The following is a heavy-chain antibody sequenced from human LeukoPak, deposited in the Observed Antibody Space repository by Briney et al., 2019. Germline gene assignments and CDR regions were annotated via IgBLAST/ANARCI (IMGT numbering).Heavy chain of an antibody. CDR3: ARLSSHYGDYKVDP. D-gene: IGHD4-17*01. V-gene: IGHV1-8*01. Sequence: ASVKVSCKTSGYPFSNYDINWVRQATGQGLEWMGWINPHSGKTGYAQKFQGRVTMTTDTSANTAYMDLSSLRSEDTAVYYCARLSSHYGDYKVDPWGQGTLVTVSS. CDR1: GYPFSNYD. CDR2: INPHSGKT. J-gene: IGHJ5*02.